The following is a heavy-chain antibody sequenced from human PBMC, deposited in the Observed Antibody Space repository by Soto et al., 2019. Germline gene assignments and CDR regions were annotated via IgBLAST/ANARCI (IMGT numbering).Heavy chain of an antibody. Sequence: EVQMVESGGGLVQPGRSLRLSCAASGFTFDDYAMHWVRQAPGKGLEWVSGISWNSGSIGYADSVKGRFTISRDNAKNSLYLQMNSLRAEDTAFYYSAKGVAAWGYFDYWGQGTLVTVSS. CDR1: GFTFDDYA. D-gene: IGHD2-15*01. CDR2: ISWNSGSI. CDR3: AKGVAAWGYFDY. V-gene: IGHV3-9*01. J-gene: IGHJ4*02.